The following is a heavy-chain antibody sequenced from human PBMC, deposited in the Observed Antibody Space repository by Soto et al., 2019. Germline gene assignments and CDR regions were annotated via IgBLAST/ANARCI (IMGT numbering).Heavy chain of an antibody. D-gene: IGHD2-8*01. Sequence: GGSLRLSCATSGFTFSSYSMNWVRQAPGKGLEWVSSISSSSSYIYYADSVKGRFTISRDNAKNSLYLQMNSLRAEDTAVYYCARATNLGAFDIWGQGTMVTVSS. J-gene: IGHJ3*02. V-gene: IGHV3-21*01. CDR3: ARATNLGAFDI. CDR2: ISSSSSYI. CDR1: GFTFSSYS.